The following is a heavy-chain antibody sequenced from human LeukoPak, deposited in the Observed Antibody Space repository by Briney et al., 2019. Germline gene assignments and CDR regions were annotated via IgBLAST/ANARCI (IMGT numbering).Heavy chain of an antibody. CDR3: ASGYSSSEYYFDY. V-gene: IGHV3-30*19. CDR1: GFTFSSYG. J-gene: IGHJ4*02. Sequence: GGSLRLSCAASGFTFSSYGMHWVRQAPGKGLEWVAVISYDGSNKYYADSVKGRFTISRDNSKNTLYLQMNSLRAEDTAVYYCASGYSSSEYYFDYWGQGTLVTVSS. D-gene: IGHD6-6*01. CDR2: ISYDGSNK.